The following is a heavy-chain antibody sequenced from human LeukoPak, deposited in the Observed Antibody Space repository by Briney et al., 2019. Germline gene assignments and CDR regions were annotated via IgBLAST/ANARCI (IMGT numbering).Heavy chain of an antibody. V-gene: IGHV3-48*02. CDR3: TRDWEMATIAAAALGF. J-gene: IGHJ4*02. CDR2: ISKASDNR. Sequence: HPGGSLRLSCAASGVTFSSFSMNWVRQPPGQGLEWISYISKASDNRYYADSVKGRCTASRDNAKNLVYLQMDNLRDEDTAIYYCTRDWEMATIAAAALGFWGQGTRVTVSS. D-gene: IGHD6-13*01. CDR1: GVTFSSFS.